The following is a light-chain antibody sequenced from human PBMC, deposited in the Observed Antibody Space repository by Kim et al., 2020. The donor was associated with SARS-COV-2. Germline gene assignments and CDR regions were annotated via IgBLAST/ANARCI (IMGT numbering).Light chain of an antibody. CDR2: GAK. CDR1: TGAVTSDYS. V-gene: IGLV7-43*01. J-gene: IGLJ2*01. Sequence: QAVVTQEPSLTVSPGGTVTLTCASSTGAVTSDYSPNWFQQKPGQPPRTLIYGAKYKPSWTPARFSGSLLGDKAALTLSGAQPEDEADYYCLLYCGQGVFGGGTQLTVL. CDR3: LLYCGQGV.